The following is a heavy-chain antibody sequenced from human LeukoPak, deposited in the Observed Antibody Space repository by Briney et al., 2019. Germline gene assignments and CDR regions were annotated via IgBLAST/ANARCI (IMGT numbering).Heavy chain of an antibody. V-gene: IGHV3-23*01. D-gene: IGHD6-13*01. CDR1: GFTFSSYA. CDR3: AKGEGYSSSWSISYYYYMDV. CDR2: ISGSGGST. J-gene: IGHJ6*03. Sequence: GGSLRLSCAASGFTFSSYAMSWVRQAPGKGLEWVSAISGSGGSTYYADSVKGRFTISRDNSKNTLYLQMNSLRAEDTAVYYCAKGEGYSSSWSISYYYYMDVWGKGTTVTVSS.